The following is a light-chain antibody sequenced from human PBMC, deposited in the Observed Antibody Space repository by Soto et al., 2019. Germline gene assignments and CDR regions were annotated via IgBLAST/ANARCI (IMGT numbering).Light chain of an antibody. V-gene: IGKV3-15*01. CDR2: GAS. CDR1: PSVTNY. Sequence: IVLPQSTGTLSVSPVERASSLCRASPSVTNYLAWYQQKPGQAPRLLIYGASTRATGIPARFSGSGSGTEFTLTISSLQSEDFAVYYCQQYNNWQTFGQGTKVDI. J-gene: IGKJ1*01. CDR3: QQYNNWQT.